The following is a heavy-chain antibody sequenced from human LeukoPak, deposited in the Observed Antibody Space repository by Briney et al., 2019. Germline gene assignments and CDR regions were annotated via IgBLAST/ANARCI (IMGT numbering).Heavy chain of an antibody. J-gene: IGHJ6*03. D-gene: IGHD6-13*01. Sequence: ASVKVSCKASGYTFTGYYMHWVRQAPGQGLEWMGWINPNSGGTNYAQKFQGRVTMTTDTSTSTAYMELRSLRSDDTAVYYCARYSSSWFLSRPYYYYYMDVWGKGTTVTVSS. CDR3: ARYSSSWFLSRPYYYYYMDV. CDR2: INPNSGGT. V-gene: IGHV1-2*02. CDR1: GYTFTGYY.